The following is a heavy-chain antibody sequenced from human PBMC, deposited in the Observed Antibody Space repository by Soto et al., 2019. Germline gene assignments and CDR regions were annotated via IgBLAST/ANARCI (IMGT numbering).Heavy chain of an antibody. J-gene: IGHJ6*02. CDR3: AKDQDPDYYYGMDV. Sequence: XGSLRLSCAASGFTFSSYGMHWVRQAPGKGLEWVAVISYDGSNKYYADSVKGRFTISRDNSKNTLYLQMNSLRAEDTAVYYCAKDQDPDYYYGMDVWGQGTTVTVSS. CDR1: GFTFSSYG. V-gene: IGHV3-30*18. CDR2: ISYDGSNK.